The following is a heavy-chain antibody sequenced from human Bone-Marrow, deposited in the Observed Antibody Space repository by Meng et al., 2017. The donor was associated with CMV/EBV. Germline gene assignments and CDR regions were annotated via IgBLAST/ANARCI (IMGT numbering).Heavy chain of an antibody. V-gene: IGHV1-46*01. CDR1: GYTFTSYY. J-gene: IGHJ3*02. CDR2: INPSGGST. CDR3: ARGQYCTSCYNDAFDI. D-gene: IGHD2-2*02. Sequence: ASVKVSCKASGYTFTSYYMHWVRQAPGQGLEWMGIINPSGGSTSYAQKFQGRVTMTRDTSTSTVYMELSSLRSEDTAVYYCARGQYCTSCYNDAFDIWGQGTMVTVSS.